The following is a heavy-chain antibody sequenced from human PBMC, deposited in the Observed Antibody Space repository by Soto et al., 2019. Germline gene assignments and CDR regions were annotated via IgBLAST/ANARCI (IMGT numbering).Heavy chain of an antibody. CDR3: ARAGRQRGNY. Sequence: SETLSLTCAVYGGSFSGYYWSWIRQPPGKGLEWIGEINHSGSTNYNPSLKSRVTISVDTSKNQFSLKLSSVTAADTAVYYCARAGRQRGNYWGQGNLVTVSS. CDR2: INHSGST. D-gene: IGHD3-10*01. J-gene: IGHJ4*02. CDR1: GGSFSGYY. V-gene: IGHV4-34*01.